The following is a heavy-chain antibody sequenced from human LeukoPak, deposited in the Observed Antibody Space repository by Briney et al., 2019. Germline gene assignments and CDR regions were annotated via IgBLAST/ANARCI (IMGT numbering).Heavy chain of an antibody. CDR2: ISYDGSNK. J-gene: IGHJ4*02. V-gene: IGHV3-30-3*01. CDR3: ARDHSGITMVRGVMGPYFDY. D-gene: IGHD3-10*01. CDR1: GFTFSSYA. Sequence: GGSLRLSCAASGFTFSSYAMHWVRQAPGKGLEWVAVISYDGSNKYYADSVKGRFTISRDNSRNTLYLQMNSLRAEDTAVYYCARDHSGITMVRGVMGPYFDYWGQGTLVTVSS.